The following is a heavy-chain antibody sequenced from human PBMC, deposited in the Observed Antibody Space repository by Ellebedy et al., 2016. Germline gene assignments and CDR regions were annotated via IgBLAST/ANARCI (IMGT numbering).Heavy chain of an antibody. CDR3: VGSRSSRPGAADY. D-gene: IGHD6-6*01. Sequence: GESLKISXAASGFIFSSYSMHWVRQAPGKGLEWVAVMAYDGSNKDYGESVKGRFTISRDDSKDTLYLQMNSLRPEDTAVYYCVGSRSSRPGAADYWGQGTLVTVSS. CDR1: GFIFSSYS. J-gene: IGHJ4*02. CDR2: MAYDGSNK. V-gene: IGHV3-30-3*01.